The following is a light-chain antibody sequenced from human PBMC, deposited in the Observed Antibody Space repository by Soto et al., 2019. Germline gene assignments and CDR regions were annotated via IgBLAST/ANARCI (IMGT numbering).Light chain of an antibody. Sequence: DIQITQSTSYLSASVGDRVTITCRASQSISSYLNWYQQKPGKAPKLLIYAASSLQSGVPSRFSGSGSGTDFTLTISSLQPEDFATYYCQQSYSTPPYTFGQGTKLEIK. V-gene: IGKV1-39*01. CDR2: AAS. CDR1: QSISSY. J-gene: IGKJ2*01. CDR3: QQSYSTPPYT.